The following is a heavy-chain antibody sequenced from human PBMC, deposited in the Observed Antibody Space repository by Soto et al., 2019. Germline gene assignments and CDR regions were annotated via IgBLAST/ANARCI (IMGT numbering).Heavy chain of an antibody. CDR3: ARDHGAVAAHRQNPADYYYGMDV. CDR1: GYTFTSYG. Sequence: ASVKVSCKASGYTFTSYGISWVRQAPGQGLEWMGWISAYNGNTNYAQKLQGRVTMTTDTSTSTAYMELRSLRSDDTAVYYCARDHGAVAAHRQNPADYYYGMDVWGQGTTVTVSS. V-gene: IGHV1-18*01. D-gene: IGHD6-19*01. CDR2: ISAYNGNT. J-gene: IGHJ6*02.